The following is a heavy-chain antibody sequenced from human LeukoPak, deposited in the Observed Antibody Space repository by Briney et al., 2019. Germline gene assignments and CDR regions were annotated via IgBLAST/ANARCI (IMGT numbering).Heavy chain of an antibody. D-gene: IGHD1-14*01. V-gene: IGHV4-39*01. CDR1: GGSISSSASY. J-gene: IGHJ4*02. CDR2: IFYSGGS. Sequence: SETLSLTCSVSGGSISSSASYWGWIRQPPGKGREWIGNIFYSGGSHYNPSLKSRITISVDTSKSQFSLKLNSVTAADTAVYYCARLRSHSTTASYYFDDWGQGTLVTVSS. CDR3: ARLRSHSTTASYYFDD.